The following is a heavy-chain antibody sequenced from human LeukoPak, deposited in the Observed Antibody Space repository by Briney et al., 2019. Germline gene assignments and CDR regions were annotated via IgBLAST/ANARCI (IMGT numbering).Heavy chain of an antibody. CDR2: IHGSGGST. D-gene: IGHD2-2*02. CDR1: GFTFTSYV. V-gene: IGHV3-23*01. Sequence: GGSLRLSCAASGFTFTSYVISWVRQAPGKGQEWVPGIHGSGGSTFYADSVKGRFTISRDNSKNTLYLQMNSLRAEDTAVYYCAKVAAAAILNFFDYWGQGTLVTVSS. J-gene: IGHJ4*02. CDR3: AKVAAAAILNFFDY.